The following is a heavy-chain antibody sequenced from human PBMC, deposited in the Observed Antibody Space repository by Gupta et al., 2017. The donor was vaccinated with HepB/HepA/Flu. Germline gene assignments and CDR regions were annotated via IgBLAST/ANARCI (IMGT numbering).Heavy chain of an antibody. CDR2: IYYSGST. J-gene: IGHJ5*02. CDR1: GGPFRSSNYY. Sequence: QLQLQESGPGLVTPSETLSLTCTVSGGPFRSSNYYWGWIRQPPGKGLEWIGSIYYSGSTYYNPSLKSRVTISVDTSKKQFSLKLSSVTAADTAVYYCVVVVGAKWFDPWGQGTLVTVSS. V-gene: IGHV4-39*01. CDR3: VVVVGAKWFDP. D-gene: IGHD2-15*01.